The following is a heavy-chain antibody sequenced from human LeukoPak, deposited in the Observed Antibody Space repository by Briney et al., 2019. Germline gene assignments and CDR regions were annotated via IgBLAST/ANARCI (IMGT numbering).Heavy chain of an antibody. CDR2: IRYDGSNK. CDR3: AKDYDDIVVVPAAMGDY. D-gene: IGHD2-2*01. V-gene: IGHV3-30*02. J-gene: IGHJ4*02. CDR1: GFTFSSYG. Sequence: PGGSLRLSCAASGFTFSSYGVHWVRQAPGKGLEGVAFIRYDGSNKYYADSVKGRFTISRDNSKNTLYLQMNSLRAEDTAVYYCAKDYDDIVVVPAAMGDYWGQGTLVIVSS.